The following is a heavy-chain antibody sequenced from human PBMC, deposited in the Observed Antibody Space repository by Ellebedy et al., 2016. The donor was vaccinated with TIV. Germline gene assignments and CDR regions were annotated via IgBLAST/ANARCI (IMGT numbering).Heavy chain of an antibody. J-gene: IGHJ5*02. V-gene: IGHV4-39*07. CDR3: ARDGIAVADNWFDP. CDR1: GGSISSSSYY. D-gene: IGHD6-19*01. CDR2: IYYSGST. Sequence: SETLSLXCTVSGGSISSSSYYWGWIRQPPGKGLEWIGSIYYSGSTYYNPSLKSRVTISVDTSKNQFSLKLSSVTAADTAVYYCARDGIAVADNWFDPWGQGTLVTVSS.